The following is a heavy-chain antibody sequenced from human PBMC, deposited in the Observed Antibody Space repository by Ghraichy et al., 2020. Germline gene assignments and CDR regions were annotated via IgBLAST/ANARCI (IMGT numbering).Heavy chain of an antibody. CDR1: GGSISSSNCY. J-gene: IGHJ4*02. Sequence: SETLSLTCTVSGGSISSSNCYWGWHRQPPGKELEWIGSIYYSGSNYYNPSLKSRVTISVYTSKNHLSLKLSSVTAADTAVYYCARGPLAMVTYFDYWGQGTLVTVSS. V-gene: IGHV4-39*02. CDR3: ARGPLAMVTYFDY. D-gene: IGHD5-18*01. CDR2: IYYSGSN.